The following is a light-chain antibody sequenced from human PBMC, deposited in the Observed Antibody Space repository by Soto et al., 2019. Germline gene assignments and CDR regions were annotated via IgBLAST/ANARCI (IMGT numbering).Light chain of an antibody. Sequence: QSVLTQPPSVSEAPRQRVTISCSGSSSNIGNNAVNWYQQLPGKAPKLLIYYDDLLPSGVSDRFSGSKSGTSASLAISELQSEDEADYYCAAWDDSLNAPVFGTGTKVTVL. V-gene: IGLV1-36*01. CDR3: AAWDDSLNAPV. J-gene: IGLJ1*01. CDR2: YDD. CDR1: SSNIGNNA.